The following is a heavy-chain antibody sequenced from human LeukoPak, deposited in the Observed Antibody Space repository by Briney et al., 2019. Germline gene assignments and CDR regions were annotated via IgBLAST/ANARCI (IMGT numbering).Heavy chain of an antibody. CDR1: GFTFSSYS. V-gene: IGHV3-48*04. D-gene: IGHD2-15*01. CDR3: ARARSGGYYYYYYYMDV. Sequence: GGSLRLSCAASGFTFSSYSMNWVRQAPGKGLEWVSYISSSSTIYYADSVKGRFTISRDNAKNSLYLQMNSLRAEDTAVYYCARARSGGYYYYYYYMDVWGKGTTVTISS. CDR2: ISSSSTI. J-gene: IGHJ6*03.